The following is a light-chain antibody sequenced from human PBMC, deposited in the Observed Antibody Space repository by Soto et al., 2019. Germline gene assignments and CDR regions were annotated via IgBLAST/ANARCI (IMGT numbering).Light chain of an antibody. CDR2: DVS. CDR1: SSDVGGYNY. Sequence: QSALTQPASVSGSPGQSITISCTGTSSDVGGYNYVSWYQQHPGKAPKLMIYDVSNRPSGVSNRFSGSKSGNTASLTISGLQAEDEADYYCSSYTSSSTLGVIGGGTKVTVL. CDR3: SSYTSSSTLGV. V-gene: IGLV2-14*01. J-gene: IGLJ2*01.